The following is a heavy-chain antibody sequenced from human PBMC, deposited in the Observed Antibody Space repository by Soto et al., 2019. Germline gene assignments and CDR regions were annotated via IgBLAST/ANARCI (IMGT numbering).Heavy chain of an antibody. CDR3: ARDSRGRLLASLDY. CDR2: IDYSGST. J-gene: IGHJ4*02. Sequence: QVQLQESGPGLVKPSQTLSLTCTVSGGLISSGGYFWSLIRQHPGKCLEWIGYIDYSGSTFNNPSIKSRVTISVDTSKNQFSLTLSSLTAADTAVYYCARDSRGRLLASLDYWGQGILVTVSS. V-gene: IGHV4-31*03. D-gene: IGHD6-25*01. CDR1: GGLISSGGYF.